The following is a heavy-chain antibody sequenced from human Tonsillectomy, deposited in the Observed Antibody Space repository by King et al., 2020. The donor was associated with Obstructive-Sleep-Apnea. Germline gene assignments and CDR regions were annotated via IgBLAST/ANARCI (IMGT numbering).Heavy chain of an antibody. CDR3: ARGGDYGDYRTAVGADY. D-gene: IGHD4-17*01. CDR2: IYYSGST. J-gene: IGHJ4*02. Sequence: VQLQESGPGLVKPSQTLSLTCAVSGGSISSGAYSWSWIRQPPGKGLEWIWDIYYSGSTYYNPSLKSRVTISVDTSQNQFSLKLSSLTAADTAVYYCARGGDYGDYRTAVGADYWGQGTLVTVSS. V-gene: IGHV4-30-4*07. CDR1: GGSISSGAYS.